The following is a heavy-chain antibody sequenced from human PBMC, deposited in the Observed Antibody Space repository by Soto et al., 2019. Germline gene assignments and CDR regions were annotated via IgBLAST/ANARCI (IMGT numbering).Heavy chain of an antibody. Sequence: SETLSLTCTVSGGSISRVAYYWSWIRQLPGKGLEWIGYVYHTGNADYNPSLKSRISMSVDTSKNQFSMDLKDVTAADTAVYYCAVDTTIEGPNWLDPWGQGTLVTVSS. CDR2: VYHTGNA. CDR1: GGSISRVAYY. V-gene: IGHV4-30-4*08. CDR3: AVDTTIEGPNWLDP. J-gene: IGHJ5*02. D-gene: IGHD5-18*01.